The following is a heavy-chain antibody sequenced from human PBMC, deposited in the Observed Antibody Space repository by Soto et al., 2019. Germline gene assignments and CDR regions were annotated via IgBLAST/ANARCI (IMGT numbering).Heavy chain of an antibody. CDR3: ARPPPTYYDFWSVYYLS. D-gene: IGHD3-3*01. CDR1: GCSISSSSYY. Sequence: LQLQEAGPGLVKPSGTPSLPCTVSGCSISSSSYYWGWVRQPPGKGLEWIGSIYYSGSTYYNPSLKSRVTISVGTSKNQFSLKLSSVTAADTAVYYCARPPPTYYDFWSVYYLSCGQGTKVTV. CDR2: IYYSGST. J-gene: IGHJ6*02. V-gene: IGHV4-39*01.